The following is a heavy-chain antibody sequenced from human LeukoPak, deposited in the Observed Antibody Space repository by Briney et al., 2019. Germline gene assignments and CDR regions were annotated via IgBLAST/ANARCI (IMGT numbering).Heavy chain of an antibody. V-gene: IGHV1-2*02. CDR3: ASSPLTVSPSWVDY. J-gene: IGHJ4*02. D-gene: IGHD4-17*01. CDR1: GYTFTGYY. CDR2: INPNSGGT. Sequence: ASVKVSCKASGYTFTGYYMHWVRQAPGQGLEWMGWINPNSGGTNYAQKFQGRVTMTRDTSISTAYMELSRLRSDDTAVYYCASSPLTVSPSWVDYWGQGTLVTVSS.